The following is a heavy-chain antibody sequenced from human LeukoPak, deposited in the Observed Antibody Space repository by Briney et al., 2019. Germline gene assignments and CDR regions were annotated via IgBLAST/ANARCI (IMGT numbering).Heavy chain of an antibody. J-gene: IGHJ5*02. CDR2: IYHSGST. D-gene: IGHD3-10*01. V-gene: IGHV4-30-2*01. CDR3: ARGVYHYGSGSYHNVLWWFDP. Sequence: PSETLSLTCAVSGGSISSGGYSWSWIRQPPGKGLEWIGYIYHSGSTSYNPSLKSRVTISIDTSKNQFSLKLSSVTAADTAVYFCARGVYHYGSGSYHNVLWWFDPWGQGTLVTVSS. CDR1: GGSISSGGYS.